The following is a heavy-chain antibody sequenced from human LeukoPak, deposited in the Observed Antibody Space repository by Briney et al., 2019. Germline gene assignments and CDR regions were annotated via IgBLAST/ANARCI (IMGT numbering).Heavy chain of an antibody. D-gene: IGHD4-17*01. J-gene: IGHJ4*02. V-gene: IGHV2-26*01. CDR2: IFSTGER. CDR1: WFGLSSALVG. Sequence: SGPTRFTPTEPLTPSCTVSWFGLSSALVGVSWICQPPAKALESLAHIFSTGERSYNTSPKSRLTISKDTSKSQVVLTKTNMDPVDTATYYCARINNGYGDFCPFDYWGQGTLVTVSS. CDR3: ARINNGYGDFCPFDY.